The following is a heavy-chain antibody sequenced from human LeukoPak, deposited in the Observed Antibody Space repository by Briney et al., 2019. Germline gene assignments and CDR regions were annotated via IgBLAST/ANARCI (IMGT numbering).Heavy chain of an antibody. CDR1: GFTFSSYW. J-gene: IGHJ6*02. Sequence: PGGSLRLSCAASGFTFSSYWMSWVRQAPGKGLEWVANIKPDGSEKYYVDSVKGRFTISRDNAKNSLYLQMNSLRAEDTAVYYCASSRRLFYYYYGMDVWGQGTTVTVSS. V-gene: IGHV3-7*03. CDR2: IKPDGSEK. CDR3: ASSRRLFYYYYGMDV.